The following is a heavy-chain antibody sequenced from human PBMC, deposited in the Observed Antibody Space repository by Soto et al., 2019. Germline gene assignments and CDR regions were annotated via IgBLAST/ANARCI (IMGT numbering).Heavy chain of an antibody. CDR3: ARGLQDNWFDH. CDR1: GYTFTGYY. CDR2: INPNSSGT. D-gene: IGHD4-4*01. J-gene: IGHJ5*02. V-gene: IGHV1-2*04. Sequence: ASVKVSCKASGYTFTGYYMHWVRQAPGQGLEWIGWINPNSSGTNYAQKFQGWVTMTRDTSISTAYMELSRLRSDDTAVYYWARGLQDNWFDHWVQGTLVNVSS.